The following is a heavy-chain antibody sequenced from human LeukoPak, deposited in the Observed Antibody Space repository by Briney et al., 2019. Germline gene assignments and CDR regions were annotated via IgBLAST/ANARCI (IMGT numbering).Heavy chain of an antibody. V-gene: IGHV3-33*01. CDR2: IWYDGSNK. D-gene: IGHD3-3*01. CDR1: GFTFSSYG. J-gene: IGHJ6*02. Sequence: GGSLRLSCAASGFTFSSYGMHWVRQAPGKGLEWVAVIWYDGSNKYYADSVKGRFTISRDNSKNTLYLQMNSLRAEDTAVYYCAISGGDFWSGYYSYGMDVWGQGTTVTVSS. CDR3: AISGGDFWSGYYSYGMDV.